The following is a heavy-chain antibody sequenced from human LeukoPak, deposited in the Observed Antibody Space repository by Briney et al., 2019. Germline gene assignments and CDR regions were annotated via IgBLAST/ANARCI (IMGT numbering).Heavy chain of an antibody. Sequence: GASVRVSCKASGYTFTSYDINWVRQATGQGLEWMGWMNPNSGNTGYAQKFQGRVTITRNTYISTAYMELSSLRSEDTAVYYCARGRGSSSQYYFDYWGQGTLVTVSS. CDR1: GYTFTSYD. CDR3: ARGRGSSSQYYFDY. J-gene: IGHJ4*02. CDR2: MNPNSGNT. D-gene: IGHD1-26*01. V-gene: IGHV1-8*03.